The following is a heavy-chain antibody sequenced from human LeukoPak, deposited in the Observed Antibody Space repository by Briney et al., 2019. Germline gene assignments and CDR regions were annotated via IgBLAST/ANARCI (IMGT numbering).Heavy chain of an antibody. J-gene: IGHJ4*02. D-gene: IGHD6-19*01. CDR1: GGSFSGYY. CDR2: INHSGST. Sequence: SETLSLTCAVYGGSFSGYYWSWIRQPPGKGLEWIGEINHSGSTNYNPSLESRVTISVDTSKNQFSLKLSSVTAADTAVYYCASRYSSGWWHYWGRGTLVTVSS. V-gene: IGHV4-34*01. CDR3: ASRYSSGWWHY.